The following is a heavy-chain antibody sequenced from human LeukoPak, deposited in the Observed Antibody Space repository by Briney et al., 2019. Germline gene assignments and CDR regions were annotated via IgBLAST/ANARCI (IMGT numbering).Heavy chain of an antibody. Sequence: GGSLRPSCAASGFTFSSYGMHWVRQAPGKGLEWVAFIRYDGSNKYYADSVKGRFTISRDNSKNTLYLQMNSLRAEDTAVYYCAKSGSRVRGVITNFDYWGQGTLVTVSS. V-gene: IGHV3-30*02. J-gene: IGHJ4*02. CDR3: AKSGSRVRGVITNFDY. CDR1: GFTFSSYG. D-gene: IGHD3-10*01. CDR2: IRYDGSNK.